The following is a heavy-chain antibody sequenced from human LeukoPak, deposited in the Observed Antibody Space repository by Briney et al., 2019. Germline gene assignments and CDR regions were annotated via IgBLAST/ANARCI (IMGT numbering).Heavy chain of an antibody. Sequence: GGSLRLSRAPSGFTFSNYAMSWVRQAPGKGLEWVSAISGSGGSTYYADSVKGRFTISRDNSKNTLYLQMNSLRAEDTAVYYCAKHKQWLVWCYFDYWGQGTLVTVSS. J-gene: IGHJ4*02. V-gene: IGHV3-23*01. D-gene: IGHD6-19*01. CDR2: ISGSGGST. CDR1: GFTFSNYA. CDR3: AKHKQWLVWCYFDY.